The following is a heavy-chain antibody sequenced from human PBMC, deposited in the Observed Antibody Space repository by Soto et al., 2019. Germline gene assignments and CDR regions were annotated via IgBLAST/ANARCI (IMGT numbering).Heavy chain of an antibody. J-gene: IGHJ6*03. CDR3: ASGDPTFYYYYYMDV. CDR1: GGSISSGGYY. V-gene: IGHV4-31*03. CDR2: IYYSGST. D-gene: IGHD2-21*02. Sequence: SETLSLICTVSGGSISSGGYYWSWIRQHPGKGLEWIGYIYYSGSTYYNPSLKSRVTISVDTSKNQFSLKLSSVTAADTAVYYCASGDPTFYYYYYMDVWGKGTTVTVSS.